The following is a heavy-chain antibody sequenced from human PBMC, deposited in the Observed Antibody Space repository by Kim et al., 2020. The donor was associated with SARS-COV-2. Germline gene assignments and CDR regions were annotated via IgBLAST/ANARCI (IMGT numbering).Heavy chain of an antibody. D-gene: IGHD6-13*01. V-gene: IGHV3-48*03. CDR3: ARKGLYLRDSSSWFRYYYYMDV. Sequence: GGSLRLSCAASGFTFSSYEMNWVRHAPGKGLEWVSYISSSGTNIYYADSVKGRFTIYRDNAKNSLYLQMNSLRAEDTAVYYCARKGLYLRDSSSWFRYYYYMDVWGKGTTVTVSS. CDR2: ISSSGTNI. J-gene: IGHJ6*03. CDR1: GFTFSSYE.